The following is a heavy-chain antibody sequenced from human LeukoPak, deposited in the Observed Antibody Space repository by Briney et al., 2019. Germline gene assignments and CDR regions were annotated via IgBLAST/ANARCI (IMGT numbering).Heavy chain of an antibody. J-gene: IGHJ4*02. Sequence: GGSLRLSCAASGFTFSSYSMNWVRQAPGKGLEWVSSISSSSSSYIYYADSVKGRFTISRDNAKNSLYLQMNSLRAEDMAVYYCARVLLVVRGADDYWGQGTLVTVSS. V-gene: IGHV3-21*01. CDR3: ARVLLVVRGADDY. CDR1: GFTFSSYS. D-gene: IGHD3-10*01. CDR2: ISSSSSSYI.